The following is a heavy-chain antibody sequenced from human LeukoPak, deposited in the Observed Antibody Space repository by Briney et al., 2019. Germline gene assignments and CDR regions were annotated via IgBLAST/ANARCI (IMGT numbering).Heavy chain of an antibody. CDR2: IYSGGST. CDR1: GFTVSGNY. J-gene: IGHJ3*01. D-gene: IGHD4-11*01. Sequence: GGSLRLSCAASGFTVSGNYMSWVRQAPGKGLEWVSVIYSGGSTYYADSVKGRFTISRDSSKNTIYLQMNSLRAEDTAVYYCARDAERIRTTDGFDVWGQGTMVTVSS. V-gene: IGHV3-66*01. CDR3: ARDAERIRTTDGFDV.